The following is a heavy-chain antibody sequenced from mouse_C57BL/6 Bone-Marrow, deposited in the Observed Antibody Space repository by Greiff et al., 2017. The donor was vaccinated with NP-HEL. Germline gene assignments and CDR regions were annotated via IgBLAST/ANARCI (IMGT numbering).Heavy chain of an antibody. D-gene: IGHD2-4*01. J-gene: IGHJ4*01. CDR3: ARLHYDCLYYAMDY. CDR2: ISSGGSYT. CDR1: GFTFSSYG. V-gene: IGHV5-6*01. Sequence: EVKLMESGGDLVKPGGSLKLSCAASGFTFSSYGMSWVRQTPDKRLEWVATISSGGSYTYYPDSVKGRFTISRDNAKNTLYLQLSSLKSEDTAMYYCARLHYDCLYYAMDYWGQGTSVTVSS.